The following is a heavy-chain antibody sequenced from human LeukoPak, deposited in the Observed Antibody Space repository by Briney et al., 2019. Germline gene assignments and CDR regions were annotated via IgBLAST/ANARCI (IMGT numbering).Heavy chain of an antibody. Sequence: SETLSLTCAVSGYSISSGYYWGWIRQPPGKGLEWIGSIYHSGSAYYNPSLKSRVTISVDTSKNQFSLKLSSVTAADTAVYYCARLYYGGITYYYYYMDVWGKGTTVTVSS. J-gene: IGHJ6*03. CDR1: GYSISSGYY. CDR3: ARLYYGGITYYYYYMDV. CDR2: IYHSGSA. D-gene: IGHD4-23*01. V-gene: IGHV4-38-2*01.